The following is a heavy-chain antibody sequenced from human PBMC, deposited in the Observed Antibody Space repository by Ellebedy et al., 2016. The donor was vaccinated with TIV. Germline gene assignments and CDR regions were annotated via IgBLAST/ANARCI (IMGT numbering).Heavy chain of an antibody. D-gene: IGHD2-2*01. CDR3: ARSSSDYFSSGCYDH. CDR1: DGSIDDYF. Sequence: GSLRLSXIVSDGSIDDYFWNWIRQAPGKGLEWIGYVADRGRSNSNPSLRSRLTMSLDTSKSQFSLKLSSVTAADTAVYYCARSSSDYFSSGCYDHWGQGILVTVSS. CDR2: VADRGRS. J-gene: IGHJ5*02. V-gene: IGHV4-59*01.